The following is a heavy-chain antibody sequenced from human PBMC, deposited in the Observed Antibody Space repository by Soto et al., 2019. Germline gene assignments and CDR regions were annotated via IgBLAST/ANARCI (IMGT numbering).Heavy chain of an antibody. V-gene: IGHV3-21*01. Sequence: GGSLRLSCAASGFTFSSYSMNWVRQAPGKGLEWVSSISSSSSYIYYADSVKVRFTISRDNAKNSLYLQMKSLRAEDTDVDYSARDYDYIWRGDGTPHDAFDIWGQGTMVTVSS. CDR1: GFTFSSYS. D-gene: IGHD3-16*01. CDR2: ISSSSSYI. CDR3: ARDYDYIWRGDGTPHDAFDI. J-gene: IGHJ3*02.